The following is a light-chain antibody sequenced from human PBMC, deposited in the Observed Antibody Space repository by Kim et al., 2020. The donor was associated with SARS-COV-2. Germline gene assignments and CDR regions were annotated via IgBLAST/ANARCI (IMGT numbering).Light chain of an antibody. Sequence: QAVVTQEPSLIVSPGGTVTLTCGSSTGAVTSGHYPYWFQQNPGQAPRTLIYHTSNKQSWTPARFSGFLVGGKAALTLSGAQPEDEAEYYCLLSYSGARVFGGGTKLTVL. V-gene: IGLV7-46*01. CDR3: LLSYSGARV. J-gene: IGLJ3*02. CDR2: HTS. CDR1: TGAVTSGHY.